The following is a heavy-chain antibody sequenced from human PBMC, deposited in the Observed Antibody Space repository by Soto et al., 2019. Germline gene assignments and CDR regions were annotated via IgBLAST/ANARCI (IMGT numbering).Heavy chain of an antibody. Sequence: QITLKESGPTLVKPTQTLTLTCTFSGFSLSTSGVGVGWIRQPPGKALEWLALIYWDDDKRYSPSLKSRLTITQGTPKDQVVLKITNMDPCETATYYCAHSSVGWTLAGYFQDWGQGTLVTVSS. CDR3: AHSSVGWTLAGYFQD. V-gene: IGHV2-5*02. CDR2: IYWDDDK. CDR1: GFSLSTSGVG. D-gene: IGHD3-10*01. J-gene: IGHJ1*01.